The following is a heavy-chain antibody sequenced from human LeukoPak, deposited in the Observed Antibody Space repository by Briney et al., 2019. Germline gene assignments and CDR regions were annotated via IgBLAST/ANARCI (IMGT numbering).Heavy chain of an antibody. V-gene: IGHV4-31*03. CDR2: IYYSGST. J-gene: IGHJ6*04. Sequence: SQTLSLTCTVSGGSISSGGYYWSWIRQHPGKGLEWIGYIYYSGSTYSNSSLKSRVTISVDTSKNQFSLKLSSVTAADTAVYYCARDGRFGESRLGMDGWGKGSTVTVSS. D-gene: IGHD3-10*01. CDR3: ARDGRFGESRLGMDG. CDR1: GGSISSGGYY.